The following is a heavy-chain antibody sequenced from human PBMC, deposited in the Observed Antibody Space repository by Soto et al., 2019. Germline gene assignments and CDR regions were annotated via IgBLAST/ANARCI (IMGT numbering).Heavy chain of an antibody. D-gene: IGHD5-18*01. J-gene: IGHJ4*02. CDR2: ISGYNGNT. V-gene: IGHV1-18*01. CDR3: VRDETYSSYYFDY. Sequence: QVQLVQSGGEVKQPGASVKVSCKASGYTFISYGFSWVRQAPGQGLEWMGWISGYNGNTDYAQKLQGRVVMTTDTSTSTAYMELRSLRADDTAVYYCVRDETYSSYYFDYWGQGTPVTVSS. CDR1: GYTFISYG.